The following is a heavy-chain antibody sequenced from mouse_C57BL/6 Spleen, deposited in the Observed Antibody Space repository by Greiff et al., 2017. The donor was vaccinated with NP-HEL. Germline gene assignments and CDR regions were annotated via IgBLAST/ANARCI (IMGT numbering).Heavy chain of an antibody. D-gene: IGHD2-5*01. Sequence: VQLQQSGPELVKPGASVKLSCKASGYTFTSYDINWVKQRPGQGLEWIGWIYPRDGSTKYNEKFKGEATLTVDTSSSTAYMELHSLTSEDSAVYFCARAYYSNYDWFAYWGQGTLVTVSA. CDR3: ARAYYSNYDWFAY. J-gene: IGHJ3*01. CDR2: IYPRDGST. V-gene: IGHV1-85*01. CDR1: GYTFTSYD.